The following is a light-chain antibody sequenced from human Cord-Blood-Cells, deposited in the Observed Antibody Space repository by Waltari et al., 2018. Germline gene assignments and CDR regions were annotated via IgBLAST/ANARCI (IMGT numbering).Light chain of an antibody. CDR2: YDS. CDR1: NIGSKS. Sequence: SYVLTQPPSVSVAPGKTARITCGGNNIGSKSVHWYQQKPGQAPVLVIYYDSDRPSGIPERFSGSNSGNTATLTSSRVEAGDEADYYCQVWDSSSDHRGVFGGGTKLTVL. CDR3: QVWDSSSDHRGV. V-gene: IGLV3-21*04. J-gene: IGLJ3*02.